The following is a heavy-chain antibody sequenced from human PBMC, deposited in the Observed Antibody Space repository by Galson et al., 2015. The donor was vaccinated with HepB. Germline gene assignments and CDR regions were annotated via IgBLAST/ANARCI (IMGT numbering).Heavy chain of an antibody. V-gene: IGHV3-64D*06. CDR2: ISSNGGST. J-gene: IGHJ3*02. CDR1: GFTFSSYA. Sequence: SLRLSCAASGFTFSSYAMHWVRQAPGKGLEYASAISSNGGSTYYADSVKGRFTISRDNSKNTLYLQMSSLRAEDTAVYYCVKDLQQLGGAFDIWGQGTMVTVSS. D-gene: IGHD6-13*01. CDR3: VKDLQQLGGAFDI.